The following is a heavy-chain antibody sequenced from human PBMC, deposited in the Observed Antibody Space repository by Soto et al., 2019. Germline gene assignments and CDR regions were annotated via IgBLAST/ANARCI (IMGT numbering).Heavy chain of an antibody. CDR1: GFTFSSYD. J-gene: IGHJ4*02. V-gene: IGHV3-23*01. CDR2: IGAGGGSN. D-gene: IGHD3-22*01. Sequence: PGGSLRLSCAASGFTFSSYDMSWVRQAPGKGLEWVSAIGAGGGSNYYADSVTGRFTISRDNSKTTLYQQMNRLSAEATAGYYGSRRAGYNDNWGQGTLVTVSS. CDR3: SRRAGYNDN.